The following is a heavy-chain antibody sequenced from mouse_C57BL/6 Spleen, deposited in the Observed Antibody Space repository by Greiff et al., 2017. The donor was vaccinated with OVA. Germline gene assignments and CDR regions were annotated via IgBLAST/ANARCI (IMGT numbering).Heavy chain of an antibody. V-gene: IGHV5-6*01. Sequence: VQLKQSGGDLVKPGGSLKLSCAASGFTFSSYGMSWVRQTPDKRLEWVATISSGGSYTYYPDSVKGRFTISRDNAKNTLYLQMSSLKSEDTAMYYCARHGPYSNYSDWFAYWGQGTLVTVSA. CDR3: ARHGPYSNYSDWFAY. D-gene: IGHD2-5*01. CDR1: GFTFSSYG. CDR2: ISSGGSYT. J-gene: IGHJ3*01.